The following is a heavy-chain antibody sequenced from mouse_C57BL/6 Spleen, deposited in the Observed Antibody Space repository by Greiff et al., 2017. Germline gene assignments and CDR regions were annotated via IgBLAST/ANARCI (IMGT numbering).Heavy chain of an antibody. V-gene: IGHV1-82*01. CDR2: IYPGDGDT. J-gene: IGHJ4*01. Sequence: VQLVESGPELVKPGASVKISCKASGYAFSSSWMNWVKQRPGKGLEWIGRIYPGDGDTNYNGKFKGKATLTADKSSSKAYMQLISLTSEDSAVYFCARRLSGYAMDYWGQGTSVTVSS. CDR3: ARRLSGYAMDY. D-gene: IGHD1-1*02. CDR1: GYAFSSSW.